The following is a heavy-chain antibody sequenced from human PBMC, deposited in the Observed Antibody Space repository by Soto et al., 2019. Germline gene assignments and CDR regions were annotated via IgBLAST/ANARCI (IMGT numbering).Heavy chain of an antibody. Sequence: GESLKISCKGSGYTFTSSWIGWVRQVPGKGLEWMGIIYPDNSDTRYSPSFQGQVTISVDKSTNTAYLQWRSLQASDTAMYYCARQSNGWIWYYYGMDVWGQGTTVTVSS. J-gene: IGHJ6*02. CDR3: ARQSNGWIWYYYGMDV. CDR1: GYTFTSSW. D-gene: IGHD6-19*01. CDR2: IYPDNSDT. V-gene: IGHV5-51*01.